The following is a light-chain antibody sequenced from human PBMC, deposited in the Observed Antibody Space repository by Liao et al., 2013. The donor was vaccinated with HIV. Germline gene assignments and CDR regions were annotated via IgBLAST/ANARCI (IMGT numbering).Light chain of an antibody. CDR2: KDS. J-gene: IGLJ2*01. V-gene: IGLV3-25*03. Sequence: SYELTQPPSVSVSPGQTARITCSGDALPKQYAYWYQQKPGQAPVLVIYKDSERPSGIPERFSGSSSGTTVTLTISGVQAEDEADYYCQAWDSSTAAVVFGGGTKLTVL. CDR1: ALPKQY. CDR3: QAWDSSTAAVV.